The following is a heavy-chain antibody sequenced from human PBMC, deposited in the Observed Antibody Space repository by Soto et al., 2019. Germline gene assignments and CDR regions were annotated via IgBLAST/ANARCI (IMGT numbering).Heavy chain of an antibody. CDR2: IIPIFGTA. CDR3: ARGYNWNYVYYYDGMDV. J-gene: IGHJ6*02. V-gene: IGHV1-69*01. D-gene: IGHD1-1*01. Sequence: GASVKVSFKASGGTFSSYAISWVRQAPGQGLEWMGGIIPIFGTANYAQKFQGRVTITADESTSTAYMELSSLRSEDTAVYYCARGYNWNYVYYYDGMDVWGQGTTVTASS. CDR1: GGTFSSYA.